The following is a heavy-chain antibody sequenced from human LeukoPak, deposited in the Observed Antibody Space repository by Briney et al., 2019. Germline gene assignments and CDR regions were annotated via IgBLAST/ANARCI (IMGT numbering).Heavy chain of an antibody. V-gene: IGHV4-59*01. CDR2: IYYSGST. Sequence: SSETLSLTCTVSGGSISSYYWSWIRQPPGKGLEWIGYIYYSGSTNYNPSLKSRVTISVDTSKNQFSLKLSSVTAAGTAVYYCARYYDILTGYSNWFDPWGQGTLVTVSS. CDR3: ARYYDILTGYSNWFDP. J-gene: IGHJ5*02. D-gene: IGHD3-9*01. CDR1: GGSISSYY.